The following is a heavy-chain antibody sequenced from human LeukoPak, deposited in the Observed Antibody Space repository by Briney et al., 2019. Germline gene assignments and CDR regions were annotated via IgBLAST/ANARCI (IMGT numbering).Heavy chain of an antibody. Sequence: PGGSLRLSCAASGFTFSSHAMPWDRQAPGKGLEYVSALSSDGGSTYYANSVKGRFTTSRDNSKNTLYRQMVSLRAEDMAVYFCTRDFRGANDYWGQGTLVTVSS. V-gene: IGHV3-64*01. CDR3: TRDFRGANDY. J-gene: IGHJ4*02. CDR1: GFTFSSHA. D-gene: IGHD3-16*01. CDR2: LSSDGGST.